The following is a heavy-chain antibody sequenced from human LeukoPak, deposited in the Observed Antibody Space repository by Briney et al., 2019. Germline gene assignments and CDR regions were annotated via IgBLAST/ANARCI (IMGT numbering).Heavy chain of an antibody. CDR2: IYTSGST. D-gene: IGHD2-2*01. CDR1: GGSISSYY. CDR3: ASHAARYCSSTSCSPVNYFDY. V-gene: IGHV4-4*07. J-gene: IGHJ4*02. Sequence: PSETLSLTCTVSGGSISSYYWSWIRQPAGKGPEWIGRIYTSGSTNYNPSLKSRVTMSVDTSKNQFSLKLSSVTAADTAVYYCASHAARYCSSTSCSPVNYFDYWGQGTLVTVSS.